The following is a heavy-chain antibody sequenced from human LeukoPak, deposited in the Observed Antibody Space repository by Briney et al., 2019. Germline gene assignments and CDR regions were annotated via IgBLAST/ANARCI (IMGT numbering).Heavy chain of an antibody. CDR1: GFTFNNYA. CDR2: IFGSGGSA. V-gene: IGHV3-23*01. CDR3: ARDLTDYGDYRYYYGMDV. D-gene: IGHD4-17*01. Sequence: GGSLRLSCAASGFTFNNYAMYWVRQAPGKGLEWVSGIFGSGGSAHYADSVKGRFTISRDNSKNTVYLQMNSLRAEDTAVYYCARDLTDYGDYRYYYGMDVWGQGTTVTVSS. J-gene: IGHJ6*02.